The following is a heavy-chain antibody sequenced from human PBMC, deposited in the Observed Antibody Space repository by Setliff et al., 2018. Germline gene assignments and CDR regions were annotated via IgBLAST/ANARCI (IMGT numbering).Heavy chain of an antibody. V-gene: IGHV4-59*08. CDR1: GGSISSYY. J-gene: IGHJ3*02. CDR2: IYYSGST. D-gene: IGHD3-10*01. Sequence: SETLSLTCTVSGGSISSYYWSWIRQPPGKGLEWIGYIYYSGSTNYNPSLKSRVTISVDTSKNQFSLKLSSVTAADTAMYYCARHQRAQYYYGSGRSAFDIWGQGTMVTVSS. CDR3: ARHQRAQYYYGSGRSAFDI.